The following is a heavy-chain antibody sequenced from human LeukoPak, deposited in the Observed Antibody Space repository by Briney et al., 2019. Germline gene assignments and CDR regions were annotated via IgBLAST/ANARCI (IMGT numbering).Heavy chain of an antibody. Sequence: ASVKVSCKASGYTFTSYGISWVRQAPGQGLEWMGWISAYNGNTNYAQKLQGRVTMTTDTSTSTAYMELRSLRSDDTAVYYCAREQQLWSGRDYYYYGMDVWGQGTTVTVSS. CDR3: AREQQLWSGRDYYYYGMDV. V-gene: IGHV1-18*01. D-gene: IGHD3-10*01. CDR1: GYTFTSYG. J-gene: IGHJ6*02. CDR2: ISAYNGNT.